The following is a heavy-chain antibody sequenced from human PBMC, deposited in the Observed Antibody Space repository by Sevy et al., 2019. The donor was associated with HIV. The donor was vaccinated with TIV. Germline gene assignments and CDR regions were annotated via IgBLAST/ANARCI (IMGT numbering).Heavy chain of an antibody. D-gene: IGHD2-15*01. Sequence: GGSLRLSCTASGFTFGDYAMSWFRQAPGKGLEWVGFIRSKAYGGTTEYAASVKGRFTISRDDSKSIAYLQMNSLKTEDTAVYYCTRDGVVAATGFDYWGQGTLDTVSS. V-gene: IGHV3-49*03. CDR3: TRDGVVAATGFDY. CDR2: IRSKAYGGTT. J-gene: IGHJ4*02. CDR1: GFTFGDYA.